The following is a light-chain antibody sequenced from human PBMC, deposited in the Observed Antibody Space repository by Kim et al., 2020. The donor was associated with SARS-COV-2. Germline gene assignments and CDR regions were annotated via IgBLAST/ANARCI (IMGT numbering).Light chain of an antibody. V-gene: IGKV2-30*02. CDR1: QSLVHGDGHTY. CDR3: MQGTEWPYA. Sequence: DIVLTQSRLSLPVTRGQPASISCVSGQSLVHGDGHTYLNWFQQRPGQSPRRRIYKVSNRDSGVPDRFSGSGSGTAFTLKISRVEGEDVGVYYCMQGTEWPYACGQWTKLEIK. J-gene: IGKJ2*01. CDR2: KVS.